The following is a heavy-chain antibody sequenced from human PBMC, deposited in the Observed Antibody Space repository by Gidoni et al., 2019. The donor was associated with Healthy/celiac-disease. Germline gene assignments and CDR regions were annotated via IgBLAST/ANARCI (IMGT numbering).Heavy chain of an antibody. CDR1: VGSLRSGGYS. D-gene: IGHD2-2*01. V-gene: IGHV4-30-2*01. CDR2: IYHSGIT. CDR3: ARVKGRTPSNGVAFDI. J-gene: IGHJ3*02. Sequence: QLQLQESGSGLVKPSQTLSLTCAVSVGSLRSGGYSWSWIRQPPGKGLEWIGYIYHSGITYYNPSLKSRVTISVDRSKNQFSLKLSSVTAADTAVYYCARVKGRTPSNGVAFDIWGQGTMVTVSS.